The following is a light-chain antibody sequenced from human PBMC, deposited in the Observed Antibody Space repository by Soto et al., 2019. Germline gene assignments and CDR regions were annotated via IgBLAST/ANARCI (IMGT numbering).Light chain of an antibody. CDR2: GAS. V-gene: IGKV3-15*01. CDR1: QSIGTN. Sequence: EVVMTQTPATLSVSPGERATLSCRASQSIGTNLAWYQQKPGQAPRLLIYGASTRATGIPARFSGSGSGTEFSLTISSLRSEDFAVYYCQHYNNWPPWTFGQGTKVEIK. CDR3: QHYNNWPPWT. J-gene: IGKJ1*01.